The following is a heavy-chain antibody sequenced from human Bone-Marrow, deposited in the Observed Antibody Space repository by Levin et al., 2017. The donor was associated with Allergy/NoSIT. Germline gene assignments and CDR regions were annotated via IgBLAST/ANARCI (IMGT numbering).Heavy chain of an antibody. CDR1: GFTFNDYY. V-gene: IGHV3-11*01. D-gene: IGHD5-24*01. Sequence: GGSLRLSCAAFGFTFNDYYMSWVRQAPGKGLEWVSFISGRGSSIYHADSVRGRFTISRDNAKNSLYLQMNSLRAEDTAVYYCARDRVGLQLAYQYYGMDVWGQGTTVTVSS. CDR2: ISGRGSSI. J-gene: IGHJ6*02. CDR3: ARDRVGLQLAYQYYGMDV.